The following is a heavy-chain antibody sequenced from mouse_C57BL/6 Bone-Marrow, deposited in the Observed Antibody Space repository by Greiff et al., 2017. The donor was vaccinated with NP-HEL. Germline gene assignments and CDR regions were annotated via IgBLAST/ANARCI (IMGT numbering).Heavy chain of an antibody. CDR1: GYTFTSYG. D-gene: IGHD1-1*01. J-gene: IGHJ4*01. CDR3: ARWGFYGSSPYAMDY. CDR2: IYPGSGNT. V-gene: IGHV1-81*01. Sequence: QVQLKQSGAELARPGASVKLSCKASGYTFTSYGISWVKQRTGQGLEWIGEIYPGSGNTYYNEKFKGKATLTADKSSSTAYMELRSLTSEDSAVYFCARWGFYGSSPYAMDYWGQGTSVTVSS.